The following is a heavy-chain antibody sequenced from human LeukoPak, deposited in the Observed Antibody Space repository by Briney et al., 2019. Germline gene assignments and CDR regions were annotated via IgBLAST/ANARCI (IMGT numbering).Heavy chain of an antibody. D-gene: IGHD4-17*01. J-gene: IGHJ6*02. V-gene: IGHV3-48*01. CDR2: ISSSSSTI. CDR1: GFTFSSYS. CDR3: ARGTVTVYYYYGMDV. Sequence: GGSLRLSCAASGFTFSSYSMNWVRQAPGKGLEWVSYISSSSSTIYYADSVKGRFTISRDNAKNSLYLQMNSLRAEDTAVYYCARGTVTVYYYYGMDVWGQGTTVTVSS.